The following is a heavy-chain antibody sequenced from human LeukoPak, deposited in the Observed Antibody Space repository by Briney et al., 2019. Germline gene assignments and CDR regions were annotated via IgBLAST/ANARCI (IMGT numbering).Heavy chain of an antibody. CDR2: ISGSGGST. Sequence: PGGSLRLSCAASGFTFSSYARSWVRQAPGKGLEWVSAISGSGGSTYYADSVKGRFTISRDNSKNTLYLQMNSLRAEDTAVYYCAKGDDYAKGGEIDYWGQGTLVTVSS. CDR1: GFTFSSYA. D-gene: IGHD3-16*01. V-gene: IGHV3-23*01. J-gene: IGHJ4*02. CDR3: AKGDDYAKGGEIDY.